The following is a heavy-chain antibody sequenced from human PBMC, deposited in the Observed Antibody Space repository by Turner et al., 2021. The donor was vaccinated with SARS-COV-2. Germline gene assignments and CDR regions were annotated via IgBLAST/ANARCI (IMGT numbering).Heavy chain of an antibody. D-gene: IGHD3-22*01. CDR1: GFTLSSYW. Sequence: EVQLVESGGGLVQPGGSLRLSCAASGFTLSSYWMSWVRQAPGKGLEWVANIKQDGSEKYYVDSVKGRFTISRDNAKNSLYLQMNSLRAEDTAVYYCARGGLYYYDYSAYYNPAIDYWGQGTLVTVS. V-gene: IGHV3-7*01. J-gene: IGHJ4*02. CDR2: IKQDGSEK. CDR3: ARGGLYYYDYSAYYNPAIDY.